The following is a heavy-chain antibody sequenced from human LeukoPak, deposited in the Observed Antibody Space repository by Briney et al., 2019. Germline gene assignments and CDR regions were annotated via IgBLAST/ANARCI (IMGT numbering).Heavy chain of an antibody. Sequence: GGSLRLSCAASGFTFSSYSMNWVRQAPGKGLEWVAVISYDGSNKYYADSVKGRFTISRDNSKNTLYLQMNSLRAEDTAVYYCARDGPPETYYYYGMDVWGQGTTVTVSS. V-gene: IGHV3-30*03. CDR3: ARDGPPETYYYYGMDV. CDR2: ISYDGSNK. J-gene: IGHJ6*02. D-gene: IGHD1-14*01. CDR1: GFTFSSYS.